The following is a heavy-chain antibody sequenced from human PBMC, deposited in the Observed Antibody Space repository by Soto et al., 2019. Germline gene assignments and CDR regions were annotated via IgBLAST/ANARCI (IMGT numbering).Heavy chain of an antibody. V-gene: IGHV3-33*01. Sequence: QVQLVESGGGVVQPGRSLRLSCAASGFTFSSYGMHWVRQAPGKGLEWVAVIWYDGSNKYYADSVKGRFTISRDNSKNTLYLQMNSLRAEDTAVYYCARGGLAARRDAFDIWGQGTMVTVSS. D-gene: IGHD6-6*01. CDR2: IWYDGSNK. CDR3: ARGGLAARRDAFDI. CDR1: GFTFSSYG. J-gene: IGHJ3*02.